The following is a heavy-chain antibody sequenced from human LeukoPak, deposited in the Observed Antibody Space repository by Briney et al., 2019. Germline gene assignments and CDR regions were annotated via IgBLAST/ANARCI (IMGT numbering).Heavy chain of an antibody. Sequence: SVKVSCKASVGSFTTYIITWVRQAPGQGLEWMGRIVPVSGTTQYAQNFQGRVTITTDDSATTAYMELSSLRPEDTAVYYCARELGSTGSSVYWGQGTLVTISS. CDR3: ARELGSTGSSVY. V-gene: IGHV1-69*05. J-gene: IGHJ4*02. CDR2: IVPVSGTT. D-gene: IGHD1-1*01. CDR1: VGSFTTYI.